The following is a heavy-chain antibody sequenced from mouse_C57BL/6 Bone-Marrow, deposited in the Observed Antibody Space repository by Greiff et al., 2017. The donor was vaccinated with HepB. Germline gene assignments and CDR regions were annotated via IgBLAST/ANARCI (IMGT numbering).Heavy chain of an antibody. CDR2: IDPETGGT. Sequence: LVDSGAELVRPGASVTLSCKASGYTFTDYEMHWVKQTPVHGLEWIGAIDPETGGTAYNQKFKGKAILTADKSSSTAYMELRSLTSEDSAVYYCTRSDDGYYRYWFAYWGQGTLVTVSA. CDR1: GYTFTDYE. CDR3: TRSDDGYYRYWFAY. D-gene: IGHD2-3*01. V-gene: IGHV1-15*01. J-gene: IGHJ3*01.